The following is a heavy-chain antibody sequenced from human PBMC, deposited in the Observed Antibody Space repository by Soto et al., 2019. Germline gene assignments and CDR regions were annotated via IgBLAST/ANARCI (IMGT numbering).Heavy chain of an antibody. CDR3: AIEPTTIFRVVPSRSGMDV. Sequence: ASVKVSCKASGYTFTSYGISWVRQAPGQGLEWMGWISAYNGNTNYAQKLQGRATMTTDTSTSTAYMELRSLRSDDTAVYYCAIEPTTIFRVVPSRSGMDVWGQGTTVTVSS. D-gene: IGHD3-3*01. V-gene: IGHV1-18*04. CDR1: GYTFTSYG. J-gene: IGHJ6*02. CDR2: ISAYNGNT.